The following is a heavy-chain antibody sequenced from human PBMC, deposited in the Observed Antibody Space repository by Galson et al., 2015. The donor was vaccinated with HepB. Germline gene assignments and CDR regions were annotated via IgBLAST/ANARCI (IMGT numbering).Heavy chain of an antibody. D-gene: IGHD6-19*01. CDR1: GFTFSSYS. V-gene: IGHV3-21*01. CDR2: ISSSSSYI. J-gene: IGHJ4*02. Sequence: SLRLSCAASGFTFSSYSMNWVRQAPGKGLEWVSSISSSSSYIYYADSVKGRFTISRDNAKNSLYLQMNSLRAEDTAVYYCARDRSSGWYEVDYWGQGTLVTVSS. CDR3: ARDRSSGWYEVDY.